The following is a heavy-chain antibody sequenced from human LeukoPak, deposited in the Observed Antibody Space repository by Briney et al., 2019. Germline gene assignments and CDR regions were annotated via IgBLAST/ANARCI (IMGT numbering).Heavy chain of an antibody. J-gene: IGHJ4*02. CDR3: ARGFEYCSGGSCPFDY. Sequence: GGSLRLSCAASGFTFDDYGMSWVRQAPGKGLEWVSGINWNGGSTGYADSVKGRFTISRDNAKNSLYLQMNSLRAEDTAVYYCARGFEYCSGGSCPFDYWGQGTLVTVSS. CDR1: GFTFDDYG. CDR2: INWNGGST. D-gene: IGHD2-15*01. V-gene: IGHV3-20*04.